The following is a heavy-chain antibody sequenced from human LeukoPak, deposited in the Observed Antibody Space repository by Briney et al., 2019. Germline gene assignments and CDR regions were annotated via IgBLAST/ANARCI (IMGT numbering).Heavy chain of an antibody. CDR2: IYSSGST. D-gene: IGHD5-12*01. CDR1: GDSISNYY. Sequence: SETLSLTCTVSGDSISNYYWSWIRQPAGKGLEWIGRIYSSGSTNYNPSLKSRVTISVDTSKNQFSLKLSSVTAADTAVYYCARRPESGYDNNWFDPWGQGTLVTVSS. V-gene: IGHV4-4*07. CDR3: ARRPESGYDNNWFDP. J-gene: IGHJ5*02.